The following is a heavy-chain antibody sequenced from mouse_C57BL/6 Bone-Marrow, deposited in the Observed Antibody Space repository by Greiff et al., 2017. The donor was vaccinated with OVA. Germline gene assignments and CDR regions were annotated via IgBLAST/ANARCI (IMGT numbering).Heavy chain of an antibody. Sequence: EVKVEESGPGLVKPSQSLSLTCSVTGYSITSGYYWNWIRQFPGNKLEWMGYISYDGSNNYNPSLKNRISITRDTSKNQFFLKLNSVTTEDTATYYCAREGENLGALFAYWGQGTLVTVSA. J-gene: IGHJ3*01. CDR3: AREGENLGALFAY. V-gene: IGHV3-6*01. CDR2: ISYDGSN. CDR1: GYSITSGYY.